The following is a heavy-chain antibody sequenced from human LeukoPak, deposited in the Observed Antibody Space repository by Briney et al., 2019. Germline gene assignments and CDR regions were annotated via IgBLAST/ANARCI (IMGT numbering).Heavy chain of an antibody. V-gene: IGHV4-31*11. D-gene: IGHD3-22*01. CDR2: IYYSGST. CDR3: ARVGVWSSGYYLFDY. J-gene: IGHJ4*02. Sequence: MASETLSLTCAVYGGSFSGYYWSWIRQHPGKGLEWIGYIYYSGSTYYNPSLKSRVTISVDTSKNQFSLKLSSVTAADTAVYYCARVGVWSSGYYLFDYWGQGTLVTVSS. CDR1: GGSFSGYY.